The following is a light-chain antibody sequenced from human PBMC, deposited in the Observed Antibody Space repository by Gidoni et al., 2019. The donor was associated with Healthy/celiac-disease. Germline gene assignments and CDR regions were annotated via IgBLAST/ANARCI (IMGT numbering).Light chain of an antibody. CDR2: EVR. CDR1: SSDVGGYNY. J-gene: IGLJ1*01. Sequence: QSALTQPAYVSGYPGQSSTLSCPGTSSDVGGYNYVSWYQQHPGKAHKLMIYEVRNRPSGVSNRFSCSKSGNTASLTISGLQAEDEADYYCSSYTSSSTRVFGTGTQVTVL. V-gene: IGLV2-14*01. CDR3: SSYTSSSTRV.